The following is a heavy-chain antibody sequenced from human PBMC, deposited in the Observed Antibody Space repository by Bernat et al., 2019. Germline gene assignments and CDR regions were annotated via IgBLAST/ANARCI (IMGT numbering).Heavy chain of an antibody. CDR1: GFTFSSYA. D-gene: IGHD2-15*01. Sequence: QVQLVESGGGVVQPGRSLRLSCAASGFTFSSYAMHWVRQAPGKGLEWVAVISYDGSNKYYADSVKGRFTISRDNSKNTLYLQMNSLRAEDTAVYYCARDSFVVVVAATVYYYYMDVWGKGTTVTVSS. CDR2: ISYDGSNK. J-gene: IGHJ6*03. V-gene: IGHV3-30*01. CDR3: ARDSFVVVVAATVYYYYMDV.